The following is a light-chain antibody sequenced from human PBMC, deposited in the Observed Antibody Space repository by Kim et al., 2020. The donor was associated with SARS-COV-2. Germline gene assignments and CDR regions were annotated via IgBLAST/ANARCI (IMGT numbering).Light chain of an antibody. J-gene: IGLJ3*02. Sequence: APGKTARITCKGNNIGSKSVRWYQQKPGQAPVLVIYYDSDRPSGIPERFSGSNSGNTATLTISRVEAGDEADYYYQVWDSSSDHRVFGGGTQLTVL. CDR1: NIGSKS. CDR2: YDS. V-gene: IGLV3-21*04. CDR3: QVWDSSSDHRV.